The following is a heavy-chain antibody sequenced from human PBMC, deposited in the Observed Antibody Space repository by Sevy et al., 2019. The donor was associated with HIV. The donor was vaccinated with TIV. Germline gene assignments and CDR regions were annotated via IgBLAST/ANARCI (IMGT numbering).Heavy chain of an antibody. J-gene: IGHJ4*02. CDR2: IYYSGST. CDR1: GGSISSSSYY. Sequence: SETLSLTCTVSGGSISSSSYYWGWIRQPPGKGLEWIGRIYYSGSTYYNPSLKSRVTISVDTSKNQFSLKLSSVTAADTAVYYCARSYSSSSSPFDYWGQGTLVTVSS. D-gene: IGHD6-6*01. CDR3: ARSYSSSSSPFDY. V-gene: IGHV4-39*01.